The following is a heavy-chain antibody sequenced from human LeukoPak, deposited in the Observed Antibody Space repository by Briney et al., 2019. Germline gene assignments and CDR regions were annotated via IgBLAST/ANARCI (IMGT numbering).Heavy chain of an antibody. Sequence: PGGSLRLSCAASGFTFSHYSMNWVRQAPGKGLEWISYTSSSSATIYYADSVKGRFTISRDNAKNSLCLQMNSLRAEDTAVYYCARDRPDAPFDYWGQGTLVTVSS. CDR1: GFTFSHYS. J-gene: IGHJ4*02. CDR2: TSSSSATI. CDR3: ARDRPDAPFDY. V-gene: IGHV3-48*04.